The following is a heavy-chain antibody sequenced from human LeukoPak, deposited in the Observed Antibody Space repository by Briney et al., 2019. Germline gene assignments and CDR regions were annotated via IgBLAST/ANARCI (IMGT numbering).Heavy chain of an antibody. CDR1: GFTFSSYA. V-gene: IGHV3-30*01. CDR3: ARTPKGSEQLVPYFDY. CDR2: ISYDGSNK. J-gene: IGHJ4*02. Sequence: GGSLRLSCAASGFTFSSYAMHWVRQAPGKGLEWVAVISYDGSNKYYADSVKGRFTISRDNSKNTLYLQMNSLRAEDTAVYYCARTPKGSEQLVPYFDYWGQGTLVTVSS. D-gene: IGHD6-6*01.